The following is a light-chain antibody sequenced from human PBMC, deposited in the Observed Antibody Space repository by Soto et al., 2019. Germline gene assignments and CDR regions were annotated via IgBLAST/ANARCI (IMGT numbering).Light chain of an antibody. CDR3: ETWDSKLWV. Sequence: QLVLTQSSSASASLGSSVKLTCTLSSGHSSYIIAWHQQQPGKAPRYLMKLEGSGSYNKGSGVPDRFSGSSSGADRYLTISNLQFEDEADYYCETWDSKLWVFGGGTKLTVL. V-gene: IGLV4-60*02. J-gene: IGLJ3*02. CDR1: SGHSSYI. CDR2: LEGSGSY.